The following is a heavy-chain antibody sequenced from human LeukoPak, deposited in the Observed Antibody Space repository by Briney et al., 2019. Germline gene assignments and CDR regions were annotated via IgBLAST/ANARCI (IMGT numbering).Heavy chain of an antibody. V-gene: IGHV3-30*04. Sequence: PGRSLRLSCAASGFTFSSYAMHWVRQAPGKGLEWVAVISYDGSNKYYADSVKGRFTISRDNSKNTLYLQMNSLRAEDTAVYYCAKGPSITMVRGVIITPPDYWGQGTLVTVSS. CDR2: ISYDGSNK. CDR1: GFTFSSYA. J-gene: IGHJ4*02. D-gene: IGHD3-10*01. CDR3: AKGPSITMVRGVIITPPDY.